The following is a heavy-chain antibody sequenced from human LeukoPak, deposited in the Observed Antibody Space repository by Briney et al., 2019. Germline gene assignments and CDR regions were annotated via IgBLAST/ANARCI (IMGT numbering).Heavy chain of an antibody. CDR3: VKDHSSGLLG. Sequence: GGSLRLSCAASGFTFSSYGMHWVRQAPGKGLEWVAFVRYDGGSIYYVDSVKGRFIISRDNSKDTLYLQMNSLRIEDTAAYHCVKDHSSGLLGWGQGTLVTVSS. CDR1: GFTFSSYG. D-gene: IGHD6-25*01. J-gene: IGHJ4*02. CDR2: VRYDGGSI. V-gene: IGHV3-30*02.